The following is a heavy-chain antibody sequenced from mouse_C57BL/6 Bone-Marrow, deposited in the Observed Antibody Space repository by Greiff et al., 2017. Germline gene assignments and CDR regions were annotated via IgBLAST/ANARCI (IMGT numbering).Heavy chain of an antibody. CDR1: GYSFTGYY. Sequence: DVKLQESGPELVKPGASVKISCKASGYSFTGYYMNWVKQSPEKSLEWIGEINPSTGGTTYNQKFKAKATLTVDKSSSTAYMQLKSLTSEDSAVYYCAREGGGTWHGLSMDYWGQGTSVTVSS. J-gene: IGHJ4*01. V-gene: IGHV1-42*01. D-gene: IGHD1-1*02. CDR2: INPSTGGT. CDR3: AREGGGTWHGLSMDY.